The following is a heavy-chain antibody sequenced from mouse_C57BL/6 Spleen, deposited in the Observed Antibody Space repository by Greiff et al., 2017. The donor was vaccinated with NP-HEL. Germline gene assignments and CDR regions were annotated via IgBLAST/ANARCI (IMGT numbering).Heavy chain of an antibody. D-gene: IGHD2-5*01. V-gene: IGHV1-82*01. CDR2: IYPGDGDT. Sequence: VKLQESGPELVKPGASVKISCKASGYAFSSSWMNWVKQRPGKGLEWIGRIYPGDGDTNYNGKFKGKATLTADKSSSTAYMQLSSLTSEDSAVYFCASPSYYSNSYYAMDYWGQGTSVTVSS. J-gene: IGHJ4*01. CDR1: GYAFSSSW. CDR3: ASPSYYSNSYYAMDY.